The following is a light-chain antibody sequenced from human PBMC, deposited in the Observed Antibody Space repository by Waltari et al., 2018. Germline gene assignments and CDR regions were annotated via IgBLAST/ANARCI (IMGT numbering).Light chain of an antibody. J-gene: IGKJ2*01. Sequence: DIQMTQSPSTLSASVGDRVTINCRASQSMSSWLAWYQQKPGKAPKLLIYAASSLEIGVPSRFSGSGSGTEFTLTIRSLQPDAFATYYCQQYNLYPMYTFGQGTKLEIK. CDR1: QSMSSW. CDR3: QQYNLYPMYT. CDR2: AAS. V-gene: IGKV1-5*03.